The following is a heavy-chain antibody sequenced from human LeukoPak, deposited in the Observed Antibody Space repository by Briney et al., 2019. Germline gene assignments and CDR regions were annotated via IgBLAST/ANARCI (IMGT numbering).Heavy chain of an antibody. CDR3: ARSLTDGPPGPYYYYYGMDV. V-gene: IGHV4-39*01. CDR2: IYYSGST. J-gene: IGHJ6*02. CDR1: DGSISSSSYY. Sequence: PSETLSLTCTVSDGSISSSSYYWGWIRQPPGKGLEWIGSIYYSGSTYYNPSLKSRVTISVDTSKNQFSLKLSSVTAADTAVYYCARSLTDGPPGPYYYYYGMDVWGQGTTVTVSS.